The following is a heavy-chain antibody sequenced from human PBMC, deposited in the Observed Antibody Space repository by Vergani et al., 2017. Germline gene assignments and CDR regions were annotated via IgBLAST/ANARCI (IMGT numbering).Heavy chain of an antibody. V-gene: IGHV3-23*01. J-gene: IGHJ5*01. Sequence: EVQLLESGGGLVQPGGSLRLSCAASGFTFSTYAMTWVRQAPGKGLEWVSTISSDGGSTYYADSVKGRFTISRDNSKNTLYLQMNSLRVEDTAVYYCARWGNEKRLDSWGQGTLVTVSS. CDR3: ARWGNEKRLDS. D-gene: IGHD1-1*01. CDR2: ISSDGGST. CDR1: GFTFSTYA.